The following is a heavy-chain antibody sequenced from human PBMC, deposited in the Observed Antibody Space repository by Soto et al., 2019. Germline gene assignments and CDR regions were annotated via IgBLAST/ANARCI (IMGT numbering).Heavy chain of an antibody. V-gene: IGHV4-31*03. CDR1: GGSISSGGYY. J-gene: IGHJ3*02. CDR3: ATAYRDYDACDI. CDR2: IYYSGST. Sequence: SETLSLTCTVSGGSISSGGYYWSWIRQHPGKGLEWIGYIYYSGSTYYNPSRKSRVTISVDTSKNQCALKLSSVTTADTAVYYCATAYRDYDACDIWVQGTMVTVSS. D-gene: IGHD4-17*01.